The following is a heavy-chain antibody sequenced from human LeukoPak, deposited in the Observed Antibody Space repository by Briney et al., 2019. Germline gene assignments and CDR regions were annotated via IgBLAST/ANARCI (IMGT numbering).Heavy chain of an antibody. Sequence: SETLSLTCAVYGGSFSGYYWSWIRQPPGKGLECIGEINHSGSTNYNPSLKSRVTISVDTSKNQFSLKLSSVTAADTAVYYCASRRGYSYGYDDYWGQGTLVTVSS. J-gene: IGHJ4*02. CDR3: ASRRGYSYGYDDY. V-gene: IGHV4-34*01. CDR2: INHSGST. D-gene: IGHD5-18*01. CDR1: GGSFSGYY.